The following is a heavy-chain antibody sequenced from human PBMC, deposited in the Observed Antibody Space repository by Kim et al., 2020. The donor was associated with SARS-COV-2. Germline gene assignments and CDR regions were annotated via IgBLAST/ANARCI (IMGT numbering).Heavy chain of an antibody. V-gene: IGHV4-30-2*04. CDR3: ASGNYYDSSGYYYFDY. Sequence: LKSRVTMSIDTSRNQFSLKLSSLTAADTAVYYCASGNYYDSSGYYYFDYWGQGTLVTVSS. D-gene: IGHD3-22*01. J-gene: IGHJ4*02.